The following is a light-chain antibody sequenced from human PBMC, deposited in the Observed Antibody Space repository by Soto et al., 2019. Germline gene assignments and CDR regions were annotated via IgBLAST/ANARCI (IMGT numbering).Light chain of an antibody. Sequence: EIVLTQSPGTLSLSPGERATLSCRASQSVSSSYLAWYQQKPGQAPRLLIYGASSRETGIPDMFSGSGAGTEFTRTISRLEPEDFEVDYCQQYGSSSWTFGQGTKVDIK. CDR3: QQYGSSSWT. CDR1: QSVSSSY. CDR2: GAS. J-gene: IGKJ1*01. V-gene: IGKV3-20*01.